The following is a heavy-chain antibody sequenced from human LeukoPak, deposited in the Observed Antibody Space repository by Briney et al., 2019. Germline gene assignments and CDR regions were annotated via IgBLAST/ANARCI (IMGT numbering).Heavy chain of an antibody. Sequence: SETLSLTCAVSGGSISSSNWWSWVRQPPGKGLEWIGEIYHSGSTNYSPSLKSRVTISVDTSKNQFSLKLSSVTAADTAVYYCARLSSGWYYFDYWGQGTLVTVSS. CDR3: ARLSSGWYYFDY. J-gene: IGHJ4*02. CDR2: IYHSGST. CDR1: GGSISSSNW. V-gene: IGHV4-4*02. D-gene: IGHD6-19*01.